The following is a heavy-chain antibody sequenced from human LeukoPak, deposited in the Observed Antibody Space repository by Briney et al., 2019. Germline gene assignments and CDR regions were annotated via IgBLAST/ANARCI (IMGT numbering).Heavy chain of an antibody. CDR3: AREGLYYYGSGSYFLP. V-gene: IGHV4-59*12. Sequence: SETLSLTCTVSGGSISSYYWSWIRQPPGKGLEWIGYIYYSGSTNYNPSLKSRVTISVDTSKNQFSLKLSSVTAADTAVYYCAREGLYYYGSGSYFLPWGQGTLVTVSS. CDR1: GGSISSYY. J-gene: IGHJ5*02. D-gene: IGHD3-10*01. CDR2: IYYSGST.